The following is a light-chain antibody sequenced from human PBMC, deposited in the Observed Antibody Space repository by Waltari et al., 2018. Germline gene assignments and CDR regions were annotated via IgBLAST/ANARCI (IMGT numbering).Light chain of an antibody. CDR1: SGSVSSTSY. Sequence: QTVLTQEPSLSVSPGGTVTLTFALSSGSVSSTSYATWYQQTPGHAPRTLVYKGNGRSSGVPDRFSGSILGNKAALTITGAQADDESDYYCSMYMGSGIWVFGGGTKLTVL. CDR2: KGN. J-gene: IGLJ3*02. V-gene: IGLV8-61*01. CDR3: SMYMGSGIWV.